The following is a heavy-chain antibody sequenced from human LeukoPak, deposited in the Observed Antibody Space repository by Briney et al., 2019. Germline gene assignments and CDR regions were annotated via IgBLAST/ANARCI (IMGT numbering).Heavy chain of an antibody. CDR1: GYTFTSYG. Sequence: GASVKVSCKASGYTFTSYGISWVRQAPGQGLEWMGWISAYNGNTNHAQELQGRVTMTTDTSTSTAYMELRSLRSDDTAVYYCVRDPSYIVVVSSTVTGFDPWGQGTLVTVSS. CDR3: VRDPSYIVVVSSTVTGFDP. J-gene: IGHJ5*02. D-gene: IGHD2-2*01. CDR2: ISAYNGNT. V-gene: IGHV1-18*01.